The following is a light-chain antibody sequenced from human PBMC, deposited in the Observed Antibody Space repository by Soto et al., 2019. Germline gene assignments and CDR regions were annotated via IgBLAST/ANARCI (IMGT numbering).Light chain of an antibody. CDR2: AAS. CDR1: QSISRF. V-gene: IGKV1-39*01. CDR3: QQGYSTPPYT. J-gene: IGKJ2*01. Sequence: DIQLTQSPSSLYASAGDRVTITCRASQSISRFLNWYQQKPGQAPKLLIFAASTLQSGVPGRFCGSGSGTDFSLTITSLQPEDFATYYCQQGYSTPPYTFGQGTKLEI.